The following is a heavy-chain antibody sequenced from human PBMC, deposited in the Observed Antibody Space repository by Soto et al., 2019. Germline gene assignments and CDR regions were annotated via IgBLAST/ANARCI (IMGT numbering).Heavy chain of an antibody. Sequence: EVQLVQSGAEVKKPGESLRISCKGSGYIFTSYWISWVRQMPGKGLEWIGRIDPSDSYTNYSPSFQGHVTISADKSISNAYPQWGSLKASDTAMYYCATARLTPYYYDSSQLYYFDYWGQGTLVTVSS. V-gene: IGHV5-10-1*03. CDR3: ATARLTPYYYDSSQLYYFDY. CDR1: GYIFTSYW. CDR2: IDPSDSYT. J-gene: IGHJ4*02. D-gene: IGHD3-22*01.